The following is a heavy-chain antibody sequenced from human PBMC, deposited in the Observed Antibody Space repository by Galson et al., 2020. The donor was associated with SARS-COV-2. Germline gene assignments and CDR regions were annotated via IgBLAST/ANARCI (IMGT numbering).Heavy chain of an antibody. V-gene: IGHV1-2*02. D-gene: IGHD6-6*01. CDR2: INPNSGGT. Sequence: ASVKVSCKASGYTFTGYYMHWVRQAPGQGLEWMGWINPNSGGTNYAQKFQGRVTMTRDTSISTAYMELSRLRSDDTAVYYCARQLRAASYYYYGMDVWGQGTTVTVS. CDR1: GYTFTGYY. J-gene: IGHJ6*02. CDR3: ARQLRAASYYYYGMDV.